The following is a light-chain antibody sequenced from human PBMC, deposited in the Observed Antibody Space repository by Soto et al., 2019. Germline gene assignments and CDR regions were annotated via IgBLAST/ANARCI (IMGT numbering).Light chain of an antibody. CDR1: SSDVGGYNF. V-gene: IGLV2-14*03. J-gene: IGLJ1*01. CDR3: SSYTTSTTVV. Sequence: QSVPTQPASAVGSPGQSITFSCTGTSSDVGGYNFVSWSQQQPGKAPKLMIYEVSRRPSGDSHRFSRSTASLTVSGLQPEDEADYSCSSYTTSTTVVFGTGTKVTVL. CDR2: EVS.